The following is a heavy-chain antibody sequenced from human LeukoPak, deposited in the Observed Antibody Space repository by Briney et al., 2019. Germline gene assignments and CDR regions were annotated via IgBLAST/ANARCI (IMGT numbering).Heavy chain of an antibody. CDR2: IYYSGST. J-gene: IGHJ4*02. Sequence: SSETLSLTCTVSGYSISSGYYWGWIRQPPGKGLEWIGSIYYSGSTYYNPSLKSRVTISVDTSKNQFSLKLSSVTAADTAVYYCARDPGGVKTFDYWGQGTLVTVSS. D-gene: IGHD3-16*01. CDR1: GYSISSGYY. CDR3: ARDPGGVKTFDY. V-gene: IGHV4-38-2*02.